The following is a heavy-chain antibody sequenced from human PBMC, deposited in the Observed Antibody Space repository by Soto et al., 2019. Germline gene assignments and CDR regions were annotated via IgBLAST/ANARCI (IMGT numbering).Heavy chain of an antibody. CDR2: ISGIDDST. CDR3: ARDTDIVLVTRGPLFDY. D-gene: IGHD2-21*02. V-gene: IGHV3-23*01. Sequence: GSLRLSCAASGFIFSTYAMSWVRQAPGKGLEWVSAISGIDDSTYYADSVKGRFTISRDNSKNTLYLRMNSLRAEDTAVYYCARDTDIVLVTRGPLFDYWGQGTLVTVSS. J-gene: IGHJ4*02. CDR1: GFIFSTYA.